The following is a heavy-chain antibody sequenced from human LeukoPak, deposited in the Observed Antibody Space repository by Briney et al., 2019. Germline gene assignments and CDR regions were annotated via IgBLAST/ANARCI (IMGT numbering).Heavy chain of an antibody. V-gene: IGHV1-8*03. J-gene: IGHJ6*03. D-gene: IGHD1-1*01. Sequence: RASVKVSCKASGYTFTSYDINWVRQATGQGLEWMGWMNPNSGNTGYAQKFQGRVTITRNTSISTAYMELSSLRSEDTAVYYCARGHSYWNGDYYYYYYMDVWGKGTTVTVSS. CDR1: GYTFTSYD. CDR3: ARGHSYWNGDYYYYYYMDV. CDR2: MNPNSGNT.